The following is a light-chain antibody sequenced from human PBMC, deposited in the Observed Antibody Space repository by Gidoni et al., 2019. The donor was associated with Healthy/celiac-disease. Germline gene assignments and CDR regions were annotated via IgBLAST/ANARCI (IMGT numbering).Light chain of an antibody. CDR3: AAWDDSLNGRV. Sequence: HSVLPQPPSVSEAPRQRVTISCSGSSSNIGNNAVNWSQQRPGKAPKLLIYYDDLLPSGVADRFSGSKSGTSASLAISGLQSEDEADYYGAAWDDSLNGRVFGGGTKLTVL. CDR2: YDD. CDR1: SSNIGNNA. J-gene: IGLJ3*02. V-gene: IGLV1-36*01.